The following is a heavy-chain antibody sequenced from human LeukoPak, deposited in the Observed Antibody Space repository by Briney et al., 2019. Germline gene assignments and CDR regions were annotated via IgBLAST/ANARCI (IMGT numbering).Heavy chain of an antibody. D-gene: IGHD4-17*01. CDR3: ARDFGYGDYFFDD. CDR2: LHTSGST. J-gene: IGHJ4*02. CDR1: GGSFSGYY. V-gene: IGHV4-4*07. Sequence: NPSETLSLTCAVYGGSFSGYYWSWIRQPAGEGLEWIGRLHTSGSTHYNPSLKSRVTMSVDTSKNQFSLKLSSVTAADTAVYYCARDFGYGDYFFDDWGQGTLVTVSS.